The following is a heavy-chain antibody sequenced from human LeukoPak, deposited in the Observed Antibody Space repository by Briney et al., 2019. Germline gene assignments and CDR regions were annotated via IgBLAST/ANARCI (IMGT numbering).Heavy chain of an antibody. CDR2: INPNSGGT. J-gene: IGHJ4*02. Sequence: AASVKVSCKASGYTFTGYYMHWVRQAPGQGLEWMGWINPNSGGTNYAQKFQGRVTMTRDTYITTAYMELSRLRSDDTAVYYCARDIGYSSGWTGRSYYFDYWGQGTLVTVSS. CDR3: ARDIGYSSGWTGRSYYFDY. CDR1: GYTFTGYY. D-gene: IGHD6-19*01. V-gene: IGHV1-2*02.